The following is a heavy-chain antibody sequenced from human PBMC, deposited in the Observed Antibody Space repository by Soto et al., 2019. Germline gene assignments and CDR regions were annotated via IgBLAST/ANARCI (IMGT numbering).Heavy chain of an antibody. CDR2: INAGNGNT. CDR1: GYTFTSYA. D-gene: IGHD2-2*01. J-gene: IGHJ6*03. V-gene: IGHV1-3*01. CDR3: AGATMTHCSSTSCYLRPDYYYYYMDV. Sequence: QVQLVQSGAEVKKPGASVKVSCKASGYTFTSYAMHWVRQAPGQRLEWMGWINAGNGNTKYSQKFQGRVTITRDTSASTAYMELSRLRSEDTAVYYCAGATMTHCSSTSCYLRPDYYYYYMDVWGKGTTVTVSS.